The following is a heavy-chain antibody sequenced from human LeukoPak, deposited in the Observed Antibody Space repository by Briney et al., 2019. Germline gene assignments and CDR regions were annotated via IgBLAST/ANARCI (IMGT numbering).Heavy chain of an antibody. D-gene: IGHD4-17*01. CDR1: GGSISNYY. V-gene: IGHV4-4*07. CDR3: ARLKATVSIHAYFDS. J-gene: IGHJ4*02. CDR2: FYARGNT. Sequence: SETLSLTCNVSGGSISNYYWSWIRQPAGKGLEWIGRFYARGNTNYNPSLKSRVSISSDTSKNQFSLELSSVTAADTAVYYCARLKATVSIHAYFDSWGQGTLVTVSS.